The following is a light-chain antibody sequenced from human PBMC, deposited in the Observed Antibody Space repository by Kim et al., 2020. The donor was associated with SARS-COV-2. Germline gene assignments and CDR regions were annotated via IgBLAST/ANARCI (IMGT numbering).Light chain of an antibody. CDR1: QSVLYSSNNKSY. V-gene: IGKV4-1*01. CDR3: QQYYSTPYT. J-gene: IGKJ2*01. Sequence: RATINCKSSQSVLYSSNNKSYLAWYQQKPGQPPKLLIYLASTRESGVPDRFSGSGSGTDFTLTISSLQAEDVAVYYCQQYYSTPYTFGQGTKLEI. CDR2: LAS.